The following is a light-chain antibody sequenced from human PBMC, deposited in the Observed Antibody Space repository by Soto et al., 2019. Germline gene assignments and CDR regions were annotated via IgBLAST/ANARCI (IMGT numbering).Light chain of an antibody. CDR3: QQSYTTPRT. J-gene: IGKJ1*01. CDR1: QSISNY. Sequence: DIQMTQSPSSLSASVGDRVTITCRASQSISNYLNWYQQKPGKAPKLLIYGASSLQSGVPSRISGSGSGTEFTLSIGSLQPEDFATYYCQQSYTTPRTFGQGTKVEIK. CDR2: GAS. V-gene: IGKV1-39*01.